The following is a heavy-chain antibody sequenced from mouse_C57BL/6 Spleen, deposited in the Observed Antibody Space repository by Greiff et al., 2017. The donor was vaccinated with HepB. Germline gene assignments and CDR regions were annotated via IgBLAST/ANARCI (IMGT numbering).Heavy chain of an antibody. J-gene: IGHJ2*01. CDR2: IYPGSGTT. Sequence: QVHVKQPGAELVKPGASAKMSCKASGYTFTSYWITWVKQRPGQGLEWIGDIYPGSGTTNYNEKFKSKATLTVDTSSSTACMQLSSLTSEDSAVYYCARGGLGENWGRGTTLTVSS. D-gene: IGHD2-2*01. V-gene: IGHV1-55*01. CDR1: GYTFTSYW. CDR3: ARGGLGEN.